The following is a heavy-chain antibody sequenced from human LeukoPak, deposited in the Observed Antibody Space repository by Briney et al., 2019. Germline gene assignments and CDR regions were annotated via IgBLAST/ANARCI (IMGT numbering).Heavy chain of an antibody. CDR2: IVVASSST. Sequence: GTSVKVSCKTSGFTFVTSVVQWVRQARGQRLEWIGQIVVASSSTDYAPRFQERVTITRDMSTNTAFMELSTLTSEDTAVYYCASRHTSGNSAVYWGQGTLVTVSS. CDR3: ASRHTSGNSAVY. J-gene: IGHJ4*02. V-gene: IGHV1-58*01. CDR1: GFTFVTSV. D-gene: IGHD4-23*01.